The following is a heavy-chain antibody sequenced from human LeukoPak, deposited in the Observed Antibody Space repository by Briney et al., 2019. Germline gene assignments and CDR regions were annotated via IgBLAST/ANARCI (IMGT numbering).Heavy chain of an antibody. V-gene: IGHV4-34*01. D-gene: IGHD3-22*01. CDR2: INHSGRS. CDR1: GASFSGDY. Sequence: PSETLSLTCAVSGASFSGDYWSWLRQPPGKGLEWIAEINHSGRSNYNPSLQGRVTISVDTSKNQFSLNLSSVAAADTARYYCARGLYDSGDYHYRIRAYYFDNWGQGILVTVSS. J-gene: IGHJ4*02. CDR3: ARGLYDSGDYHYRIRAYYFDN.